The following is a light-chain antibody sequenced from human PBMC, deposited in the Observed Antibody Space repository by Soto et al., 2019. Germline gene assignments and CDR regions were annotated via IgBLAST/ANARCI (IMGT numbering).Light chain of an antibody. V-gene: IGLV2-14*03. CDR1: SSDVGAYDF. Sequence: QSALTQPASVSGSPGQSIAISCTGASSDVGAYDFVSWYQQHPDKAPKLLIYEVSNRPSGVSDRFSGSKSVNTATLTISGLQAEDEADYYCSSHTTSNTRVFGTETKVTVL. CDR2: EVS. CDR3: SSHTTSNTRV. J-gene: IGLJ1*01.